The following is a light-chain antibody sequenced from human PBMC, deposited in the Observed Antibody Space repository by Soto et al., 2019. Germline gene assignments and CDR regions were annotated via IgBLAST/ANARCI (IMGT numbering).Light chain of an antibody. CDR2: NND. CDR1: SSNIGTNA. V-gene: IGLV1-44*01. CDR3: GAWDDSLNGPV. J-gene: IGLJ2*01. Sequence: QSVLTQPPSASGTPGQRVPISCSGSSSNIGTNAVTWYQQLPGTAPRLLIFNNDQRPSGVPDRFSGSKSGTSASLAISGLQSEDEVDYYCGAWDDSLNGPVFGGGTKVTVL.